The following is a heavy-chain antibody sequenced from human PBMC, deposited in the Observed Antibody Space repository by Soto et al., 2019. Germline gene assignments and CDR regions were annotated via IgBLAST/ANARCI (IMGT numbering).Heavy chain of an antibody. CDR2: INPNSGGT. CDR3: ARDPIGGGAPYYFDY. D-gene: IGHD3-16*01. J-gene: IGHJ4*02. Sequence: ASVKVSCKASGYTFTGYYMHWVRPAPGQGLEWMGWINPNSGGTNYAQKFQGRVTMTRDTSISTAYVELHRLTSDDTAVYYCARDPIGGGAPYYFDYWGQGSLVTVSS. V-gene: IGHV1-2*02. CDR1: GYTFTGYY.